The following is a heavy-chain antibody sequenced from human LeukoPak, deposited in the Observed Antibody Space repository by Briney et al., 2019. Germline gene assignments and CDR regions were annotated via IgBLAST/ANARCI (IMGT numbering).Heavy chain of an antibody. V-gene: IGHV1-8*03. J-gene: IGHJ4*02. CDR3: ARGRSTGYPYYFEY. CDR1: GYTFTSYD. Sequence: SVKVSCKASGYTFTSYDINWVRQATGQGLEWMGWMNPNSGSTGYAQNFQGRVTITRNTSISTAYMELSGLRSGDTAVYYCARGRSTGYPYYFEYWGQGTLVTVSS. CDR2: MNPNSGST. D-gene: IGHD5-12*01.